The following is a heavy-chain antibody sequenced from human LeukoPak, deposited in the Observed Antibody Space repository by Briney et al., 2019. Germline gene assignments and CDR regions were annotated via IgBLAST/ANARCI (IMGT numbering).Heavy chain of an antibody. J-gene: IGHJ4*02. V-gene: IGHV4-59*01. D-gene: IGHD3-16*01. CDR3: TRGAGWLIDY. Sequence: SETLSLTCTVSDDSISDYYRGWIRRPPGKGMEWIGYFHNSGTSTYNPSLKSRVTISADTSKNQFSLKLNSLTTADTAVYYCTRGAGWLIDYWGQGILVTVSS. CDR1: DDSISDYY. CDR2: FHNSGTS.